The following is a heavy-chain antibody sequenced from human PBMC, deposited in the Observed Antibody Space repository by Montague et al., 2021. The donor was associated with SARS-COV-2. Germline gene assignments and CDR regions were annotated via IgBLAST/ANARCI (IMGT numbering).Heavy chain of an antibody. CDR3: ARGQVTIFGVLIMLPAAGALDI. J-gene: IGHJ3*02. CDR2: INHSGST. D-gene: IGHD3-3*01. V-gene: IGHV4-34*01. Sequence: SETLSLTCAVYDGSFSGYYWSWIRQPPGKGLEWIGEINHSGSTNYNPSLKSRDTISVDTSKNQFSLKLNSVSAADTAVYYCARGQVTIFGVLIMLPAAGALDIWGQGTTVTVSS. CDR1: DGSFSGYY.